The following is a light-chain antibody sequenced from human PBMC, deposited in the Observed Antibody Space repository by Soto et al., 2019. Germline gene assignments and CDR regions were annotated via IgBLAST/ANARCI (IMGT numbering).Light chain of an antibody. CDR1: QSILYSSNNKNY. CDR3: QQYYDPPLT. CDR2: WAS. Sequence: DIVMTQSPDSLTVSLGERATVNCKSSQSILYSSNNKNYLAWYQQKIGQPPKLLISWASTRESGVPDRFSGSGYGTDFTLTISRLQAEDVAVYYCQQYYDPPLTFGGGTKVE. J-gene: IGKJ4*01. V-gene: IGKV4-1*01.